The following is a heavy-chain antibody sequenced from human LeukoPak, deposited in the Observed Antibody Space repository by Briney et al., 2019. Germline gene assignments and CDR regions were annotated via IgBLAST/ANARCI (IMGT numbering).Heavy chain of an antibody. CDR1: GFTFSSYD. D-gene: IGHD3-22*01. CDR2: IRPSGDNT. J-gene: IGHJ4*02. Sequence: GGSLRLSCAASGFTFSSYDMTWVRQAPGRGLEWVSSIRPSGDNTYYADSVKGRFTISRDNSKNTLYLQMNSLRAEDTAVYYCAKDASSGYYFRTFDYWGQGTLVTVSS. V-gene: IGHV3-23*01. CDR3: AKDASSGYYFRTFDY.